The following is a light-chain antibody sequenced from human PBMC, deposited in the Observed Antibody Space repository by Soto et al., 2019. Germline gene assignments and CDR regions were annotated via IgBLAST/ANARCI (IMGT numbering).Light chain of an antibody. CDR1: SSDVGGYDY. Sequence: QSVLTQPASVSGSPGQSITISCTGTSSDVGGYDYVSWYQQHPGKAPKLMIYNVRNRPSGVSNRSSGSKSGNTASLTISGLQAEDEADYYCSSYTSSSTVVFGGGTKVTVL. J-gene: IGLJ2*01. V-gene: IGLV2-14*03. CDR3: SSYTSSSTVV. CDR2: NVR.